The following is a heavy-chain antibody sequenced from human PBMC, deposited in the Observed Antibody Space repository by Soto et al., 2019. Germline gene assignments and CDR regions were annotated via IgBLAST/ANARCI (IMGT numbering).Heavy chain of an antibody. D-gene: IGHD2-15*01. Sequence: ASVKVSCKASGYTFTGYYIHWVRQAPGQGVEGMGWINPTSGGTSYAQTFQGWVTMTRDPSISTAYMELSRLISDDTAVYYCARDNCSGGSCYSDARMDVWGQGPTVTVSS. CDR3: ARDNCSGGSCYSDARMDV. CDR1: GYTFTGYY. J-gene: IGHJ6*02. V-gene: IGHV1-2*04. CDR2: INPTSGGT.